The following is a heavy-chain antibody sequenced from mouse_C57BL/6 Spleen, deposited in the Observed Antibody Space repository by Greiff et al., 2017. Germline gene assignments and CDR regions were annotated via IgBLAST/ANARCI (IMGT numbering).Heavy chain of an antibody. V-gene: IGHV1-78*01. J-gene: IGHJ4*01. D-gene: IGHD1-1*01. CDR3: AYGSSSYYYAMDY. CDR2: IYPRDGST. Sequence: VKLMESDAELVKPGASVKISCKVSGYTFTDHTIHWMKQRPEQGLEWIGYIYPRDGSTKYNEKFKGKATLTADKSSSTAYMQLNRLTSEDSAVYFCAYGSSSYYYAMDYWGQGTSVTVSS. CDR1: GYTFTDHT.